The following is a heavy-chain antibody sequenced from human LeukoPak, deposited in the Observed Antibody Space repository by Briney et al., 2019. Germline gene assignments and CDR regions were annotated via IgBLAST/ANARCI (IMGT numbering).Heavy chain of an antibody. CDR2: ISAYNGNT. CDR1: GYTFTSYG. Sequence: ASVNVSCKASGYTFTSYGISWVRQAPGQGLEWMGWISAYNGNTNYAQKLQGRVTMTTDTSTSTAYMELRSLGSEDTAVYYCASNYGGNDAFDIWGQGTMVTVSS. CDR3: ASNYGGNDAFDI. V-gene: IGHV1-18*01. D-gene: IGHD4-23*01. J-gene: IGHJ3*02.